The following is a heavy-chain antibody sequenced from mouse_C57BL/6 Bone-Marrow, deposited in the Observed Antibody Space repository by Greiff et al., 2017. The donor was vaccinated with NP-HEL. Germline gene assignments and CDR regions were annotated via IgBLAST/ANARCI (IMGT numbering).Heavy chain of an antibody. CDR3: ARDEMVTPFDY. J-gene: IGHJ2*01. V-gene: IGHV5-4*01. CDR2: ISDGGSYT. CDR1: GFTFSSHP. D-gene: IGHD2-3*01. Sequence: EVQGVESGGGLVKPGGSRKLPCPAPGFTFSSHPMFGVRQPPKKRLEWVATISDGGSYTYYPDNVKGRFTISRDNAKNNLYLQMSHLKSEDTAMYYCARDEMVTPFDYWGQGTTLTVSS.